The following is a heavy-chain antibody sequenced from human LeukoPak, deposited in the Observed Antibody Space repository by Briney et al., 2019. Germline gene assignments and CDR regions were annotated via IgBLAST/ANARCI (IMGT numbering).Heavy chain of an antibody. CDR3: AIPYGSGSYYIPY. J-gene: IGHJ4*02. CDR1: GGSFSGYY. CDR2: INHSGST. Sequence: SETLSLPCAVYGGSFSGYYWSWIRQPPGKGLEWLGEINHSGSTNYNPSLKSRVTISVDTSKNQFSLKLSSVTAADTAVYYCAIPYGSGSYYIPYWGQGTLVTVSS. D-gene: IGHD3-10*01. V-gene: IGHV4-34*01.